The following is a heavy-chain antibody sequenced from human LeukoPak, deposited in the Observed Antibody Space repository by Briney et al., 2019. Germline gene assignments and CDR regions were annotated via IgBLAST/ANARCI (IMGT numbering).Heavy chain of an antibody. D-gene: IGHD6-19*01. CDR1: GGSVSINNYY. CDR2: IYYTGTT. V-gene: IGHV4-39*02. CDR3: ARCPSVVRSQWLVRKWTWFDY. J-gene: IGHJ4*02. Sequence: PSETLSLTCTVSGGSVSINNYYWGWIRHPPGKGLEWIGNIYYTGTTYYNPSLKSRVTISVDTSKNHFSLKLTSVTAADTAVYYCARCPSVVRSQWLVRKWTWFDYWGQGTLVTVSS.